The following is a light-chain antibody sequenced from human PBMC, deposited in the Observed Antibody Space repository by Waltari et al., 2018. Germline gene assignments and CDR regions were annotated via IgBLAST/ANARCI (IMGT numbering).Light chain of an antibody. Sequence: SYVLTQPPSVSVAPGQTARITCGGTNIGSKSVHWYQQKPCQAPVLVVYDNSDRPSGIPERFSGSNSGNTATLTISRVEAGDEADYYCQVWDITSDHFVFGTGTKVTVL. V-gene: IGLV3-21*02. CDR3: QVWDITSDHFV. CDR2: DNS. CDR1: NIGSKS. J-gene: IGLJ1*01.